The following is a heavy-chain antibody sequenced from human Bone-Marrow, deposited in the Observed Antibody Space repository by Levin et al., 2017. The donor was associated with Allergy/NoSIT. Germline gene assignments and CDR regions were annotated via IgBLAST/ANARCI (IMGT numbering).Heavy chain of an antibody. V-gene: IGHV1-46*01. CDR1: GYTFSRYH. D-gene: IGHD3-22*01. CDR2: INHSGSST. CDR3: ASGTYYYESSGYSAVGMDV. Sequence: GASVKVSCKASGYTFSRYHMHWVRQAPGQGLEWMGMINHSGSSTNYAQSFQGRVTMTRDTSTSTVYMELSSLRSEDTAVYYCASGTYYYESSGYSAVGMDVWGQGTTVTVSS. J-gene: IGHJ6*02.